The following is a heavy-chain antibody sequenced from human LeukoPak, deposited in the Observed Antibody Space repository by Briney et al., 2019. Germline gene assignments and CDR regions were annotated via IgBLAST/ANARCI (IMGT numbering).Heavy chain of an antibody. CDR1: GGTFSSYA. J-gene: IGHJ5*02. D-gene: IGHD2-2*01. CDR3: ASTRYCSSTSCAWNWFDP. Sequence: SVKVSCKASGGTFSSYAISWVRQAPGQGLDWMGGIIPIFGTANYAQKFQGRVTITTDESTSTAYMELSSLRSEDTAVYYCASTRYCSSTSCAWNWFDPWGQGTLVTVSS. V-gene: IGHV1-69*05. CDR2: IIPIFGTA.